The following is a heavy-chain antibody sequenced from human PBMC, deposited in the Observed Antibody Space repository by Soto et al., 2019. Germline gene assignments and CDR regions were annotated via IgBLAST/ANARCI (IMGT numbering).Heavy chain of an antibody. J-gene: IGHJ5*02. Sequence: SETLSLTCTVSGGSISSGGYYWSWVRQHPGKGLEWIGYIYYSGSTYYNPSLKSRVTISVDTSKNQFSLKLSSVTAADRAVYYCARRDSSGYYSGWFDHWGQGTLVTVSS. D-gene: IGHD3-22*01. CDR2: IYYSGST. CDR1: GGSISSGGYY. V-gene: IGHV4-31*03. CDR3: ARRDSSGYYSGWFDH.